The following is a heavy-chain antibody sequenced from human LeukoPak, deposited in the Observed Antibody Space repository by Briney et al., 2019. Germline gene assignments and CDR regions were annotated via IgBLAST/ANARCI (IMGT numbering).Heavy chain of an antibody. Sequence: GGSLRLSCAASGFSFNTYWMGWVRQVPGKGLEWVANINEDGSAKYYVGSVVGRFTISRDNAKNSLFLHMNSLRVEDTAVYYCARDSAGYYPWGQGTLVTVSS. CDR3: ARDSAGYYP. D-gene: IGHD3-9*01. V-gene: IGHV3-7*01. CDR2: INEDGSAK. CDR1: GFSFNTYW. J-gene: IGHJ5*02.